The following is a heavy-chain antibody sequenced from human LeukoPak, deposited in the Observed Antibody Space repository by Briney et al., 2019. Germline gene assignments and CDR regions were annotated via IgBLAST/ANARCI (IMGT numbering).Heavy chain of an antibody. CDR2: IDSDGSST. V-gene: IGHV3-74*01. J-gene: IGHJ3*02. D-gene: IGHD2-15*01. CDR3: AREVVVVAATNAFDI. CDR1: GFTFSSYW. Sequence: GGSLRLSRAASGFTFSSYWTHWVRQAPGKGLVWVSRIDSDGSSTSYADSVKGRFTISRDNAKNTLYLQMNSLRAEDTAVYYCAREVVVVAATNAFDIWGQGTMVTVSS.